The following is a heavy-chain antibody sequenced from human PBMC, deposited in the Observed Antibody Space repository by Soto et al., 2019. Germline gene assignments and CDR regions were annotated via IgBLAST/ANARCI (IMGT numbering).Heavy chain of an antibody. J-gene: IGHJ4*02. D-gene: IGHD3-9*01. Sequence: ASVKVSCKASGYTFTSYDINWVRQATGQGLEWMGWMNPNSGNTGYAQKFQGRVTMTRNTSISTAYMELSSLRSEDTAVYYCAREGIPHYDILTGYFNHFDYWGQVTLVPVSP. V-gene: IGHV1-8*01. CDR1: GYTFTSYD. CDR3: AREGIPHYDILTGYFNHFDY. CDR2: MNPNSGNT.